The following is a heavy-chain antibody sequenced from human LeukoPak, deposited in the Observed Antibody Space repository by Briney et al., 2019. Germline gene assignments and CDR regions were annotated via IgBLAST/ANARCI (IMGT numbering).Heavy chain of an antibody. Sequence: SETLSLTCIVSGDSIRSYYWNWIRQAPGKALEWIGHIHNNGDSAYNFSLKSRVTISMDTSKNQFSLKLSSVTAADTAVYYCGRWGYFDSGNYFVVDYWGQGTVVTVSS. D-gene: IGHD3-22*01. V-gene: IGHV4-59*01. J-gene: IGHJ4*02. CDR2: IHNNGDS. CDR3: GRWGYFDSGNYFVVDY. CDR1: GDSIRSYY.